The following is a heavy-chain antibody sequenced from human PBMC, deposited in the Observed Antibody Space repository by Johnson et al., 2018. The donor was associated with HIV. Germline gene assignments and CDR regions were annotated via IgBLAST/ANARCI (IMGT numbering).Heavy chain of an antibody. D-gene: IGHD4-23*01. CDR2: ISYDGIDK. CDR1: GFTFSSYA. Sequence: QVQLVESGGGVVQPGRSLRLSCAASGFTFSSYAMHWVRQAPAKGLEWVAAISYDGIDKSHADSVKGRFTISRDNAKNSLYLQMNNLRAEDTALYYCARVSDDYGGNPAAWGAFDVWGQGTMVTVSS. V-gene: IGHV3-30*04. CDR3: ARVSDDYGGNPAAWGAFDV. J-gene: IGHJ3*01.